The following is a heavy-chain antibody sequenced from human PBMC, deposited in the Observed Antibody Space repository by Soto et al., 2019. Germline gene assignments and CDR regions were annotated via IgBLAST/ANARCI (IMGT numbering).Heavy chain of an antibody. Sequence: SVTVSSKPSVHAFTDLYIHWVGQAPGQGREWMGWVDPNSGGTKQTQKFQGRLTMTRDTSTGAVYMELYSLRSDDTSVYYCARDNYGPLDYWGQGTLVTVSS. CDR1: VHAFTDLY. CDR2: VDPNSGGT. CDR3: ARDNYGPLDY. D-gene: IGHD3-10*01. V-gene: IGHV1-2*02. J-gene: IGHJ4*02.